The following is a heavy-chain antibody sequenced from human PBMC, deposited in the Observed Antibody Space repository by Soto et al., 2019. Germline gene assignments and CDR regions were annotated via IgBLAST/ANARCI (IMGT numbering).Heavy chain of an antibody. CDR3: ASSSGLSVGATFLYYSGMEV. Sequence: ASVKVSCKVSGYTLTELSMHWVRQAPGKGLEWMGGFDFEDGETIYAQKFQGRVTMTEDTSTDTAYMELSSLRSEDTAVYYCASSSGLSVGATFLYYSGMEVWGQGTTVSVSS. V-gene: IGHV1-24*01. CDR2: FDFEDGET. CDR1: GYTLTELS. D-gene: IGHD1-26*01. J-gene: IGHJ6*01.